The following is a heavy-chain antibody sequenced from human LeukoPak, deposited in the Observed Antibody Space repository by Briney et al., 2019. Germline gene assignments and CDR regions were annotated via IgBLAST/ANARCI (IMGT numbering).Heavy chain of an antibody. CDR2: IYTSGST. CDR3: ARATIRYCSSTSCYEDY. Sequence: TSQTLSLTCTVSGGSISSGSYYWSWIRQPAGKGLEWIGRIYTSGSTNYNPSLKSRVTISVDTSKNQFSLKLSSVTAADTAVYYCARATIRYCSSTSCYEDYWGQGTLVTVSS. J-gene: IGHJ4*02. D-gene: IGHD2-2*01. CDR1: GGSISSGSYY. V-gene: IGHV4-61*02.